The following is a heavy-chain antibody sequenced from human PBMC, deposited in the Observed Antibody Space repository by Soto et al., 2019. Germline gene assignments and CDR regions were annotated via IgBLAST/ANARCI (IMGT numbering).Heavy chain of an antibody. D-gene: IGHD3-22*01. J-gene: IGHJ6*02. V-gene: IGHV3-23*01. CDR1: GFTFSSYA. Sequence: GGSLRLSCAASGFTFSSYAMSWVRQAPGKGLEWGSAISGSGGSTYYADSVKGRFTISRDNSKHTLYLQMKSLRGEDTAVYYCAKDRITMIVVVITRYYYYGMDVWGQGTTVTVSS. CDR2: ISGSGGST. CDR3: AKDRITMIVVVITRYYYYGMDV.